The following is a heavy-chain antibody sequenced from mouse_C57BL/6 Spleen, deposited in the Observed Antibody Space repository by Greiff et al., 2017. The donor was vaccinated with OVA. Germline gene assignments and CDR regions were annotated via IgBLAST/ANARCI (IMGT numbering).Heavy chain of an antibody. Sequence: VQLKESGPELVKPGASVKLSCKASGYTFTDYNMHWVKQSHGKSLEWIGYINPNNGGTSYNQKFKGKATLTVNKSSSTAYMELRSLTSEDSAVYYCARSRWGALITLYYFDYWGQGTTLTVSS. V-gene: IGHV1-22*01. CDR1: GYTFTDYN. D-gene: IGHD1-1*01. J-gene: IGHJ2*01. CDR2: INPNNGGT. CDR3: ARSRWGALITLYYFDY.